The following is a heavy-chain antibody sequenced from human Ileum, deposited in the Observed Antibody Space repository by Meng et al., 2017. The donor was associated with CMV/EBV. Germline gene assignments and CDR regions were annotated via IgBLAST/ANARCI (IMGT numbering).Heavy chain of an antibody. Sequence: KASGYTFTKYGISWVRQAPGQGLEWMGWINTNSRNPTYAQGFTGRFVFSLDTSVNTAFLQISSLKAEDTAVYYCARDAVVTSIKLDSWGQGTLVTVSS. V-gene: IGHV7-4-1*02. CDR1: GYTFTKYG. J-gene: IGHJ4*02. CDR3: ARDAVVTSIKLDS. D-gene: IGHD2-21*02. CDR2: INTNSRNP.